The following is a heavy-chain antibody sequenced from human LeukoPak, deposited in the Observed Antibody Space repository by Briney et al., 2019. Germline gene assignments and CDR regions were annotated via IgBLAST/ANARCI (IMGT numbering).Heavy chain of an antibody. Sequence: PSETLSLTCAVSGGSMSDHYWSWIRQTPGTSLEWIGYIYATGNTNYSPSLKGRVTISLGTSKNHFSLRLRSVTAADTALYYCARHFRRDYPDSGSSQYFHYIDVWGKGTTVVVSS. D-gene: IGHD3-10*01. CDR3: ARHFRRDYPDSGSSQYFHYIDV. CDR2: IYATGNT. V-gene: IGHV4-4*09. CDR1: GGSMSDHY. J-gene: IGHJ6*03.